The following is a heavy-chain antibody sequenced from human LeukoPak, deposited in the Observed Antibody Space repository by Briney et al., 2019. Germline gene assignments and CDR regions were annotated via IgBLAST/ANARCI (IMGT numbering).Heavy chain of an antibody. J-gene: IGHJ4*02. Sequence: GGSLRLSCAASGFTFSNYAMSWARQAPGKGLEWVSAISGSGGSTYYADSVKGRFTISRDNSKNTLYLQMNSLRAEDTAVYYCAKVPSNWYFEGFDYWGQGTLVTVSS. CDR1: GFTFSNYA. D-gene: IGHD6-13*01. V-gene: IGHV3-23*01. CDR3: AKVPSNWYFEGFDY. CDR2: ISGSGGST.